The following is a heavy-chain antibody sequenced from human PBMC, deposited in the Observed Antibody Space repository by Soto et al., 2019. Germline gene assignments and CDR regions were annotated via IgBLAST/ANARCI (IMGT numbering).Heavy chain of an antibody. CDR1: GYSFTSYW. CDR2: IDPSDSYT. CDR3: ARTVVATTPSYYYYYYGMDV. V-gene: IGHV5-10-1*01. J-gene: IGHJ6*02. Sequence: PGESLKISCKGSGYSFTSYWISWVRQMPGKGLEWMGRIDPSDSYTNYSPSFQGHVTISADKSISTAYLQWSSLKASDTAMYYCARTVVATTPSYYYYYYGMDVWGQGTTVTVSS. D-gene: IGHD2-15*01.